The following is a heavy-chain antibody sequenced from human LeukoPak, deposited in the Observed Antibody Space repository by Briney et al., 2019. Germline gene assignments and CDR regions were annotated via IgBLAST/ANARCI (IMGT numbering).Heavy chain of an antibody. CDR1: GYSFTSYW. CDR2: IYPGDSDT. J-gene: IGHJ4*02. Sequence: GESPKISCKGSGYSFTSYWIGWVRQMPGKGLEWMAIIYPGDSDTRYSPSFQGQVNMSADKSISTAYLQWSSLKASDTAMYYRARPYYYDSGQYYFHYWGQGTLVTVSS. D-gene: IGHD3-10*01. CDR3: ARPYYYDSGQYYFHY. V-gene: IGHV5-51*01.